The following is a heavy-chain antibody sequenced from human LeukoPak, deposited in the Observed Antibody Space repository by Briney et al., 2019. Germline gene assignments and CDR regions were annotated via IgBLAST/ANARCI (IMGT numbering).Heavy chain of an antibody. V-gene: IGHV4-34*01. J-gene: IGHJ1*01. D-gene: IGHD6-19*01. Sequence: SETLSLTCAAYGVSFCGYYWSWIRQPPGKGLEWIGEINHSGSTNYNPSLKSRVTISVDTSKNQFSLKLSSVTAADTAVYYCARGRLGYSSGWYRYAEYFQHWGQGTLVTVSS. CDR1: GVSFCGYY. CDR2: INHSGST. CDR3: ARGRLGYSSGWYRYAEYFQH.